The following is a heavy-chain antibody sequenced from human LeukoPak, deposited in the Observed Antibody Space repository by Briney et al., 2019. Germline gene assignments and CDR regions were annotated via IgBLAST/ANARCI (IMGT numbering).Heavy chain of an antibody. CDR2: IIPIFGTA. D-gene: IGHD2-8*01. J-gene: IGHJ4*02. CDR3: ARDNDLDY. V-gene: IGHV1-69*05. CDR1: GGTFSSYA. Sequence: SVKVSCKASGGTFSSYAISWVRQAPGQGLEWMGGIIPIFGTANYAQKFQGRVTMTRDMSTSTVYMELSSLRSEDTAVYYCARDNDLDYWGQGTLVTVSS.